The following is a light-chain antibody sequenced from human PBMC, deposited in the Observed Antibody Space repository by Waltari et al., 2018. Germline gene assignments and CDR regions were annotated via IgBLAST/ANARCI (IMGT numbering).Light chain of an antibody. CDR1: QSIMAW. J-gene: IGKJ4*01. CDR3: HQYTNFPLT. CDR2: DAS. V-gene: IGKV1-5*01. Sequence: DIQMTQSPSTLSASVGDRVTITCRASQSIMAWLARYQLRPGKAPKPLISDASILERGVPSRFSGSGSGTEFTLTINSLQPDDFATYYCHQYTNFPLTFGGGTTVEIK.